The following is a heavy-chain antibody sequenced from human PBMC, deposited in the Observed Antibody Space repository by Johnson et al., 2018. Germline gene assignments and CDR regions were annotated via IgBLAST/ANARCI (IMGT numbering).Heavy chain of an antibody. Sequence: VQLVQSGGGLVQAGGSLKLSCAASGFTFRGSAMHWVRQASGKGLAWVGRIRTKAHHSATAYTASVKGRFHIPRDDSKHPAYLHMNSLKTEDTAVYYCTRQPVIVPTKYYYYYYVDVWGNGTTVTVSS. J-gene: IGHJ6*03. CDR2: IRTKAHHSAT. CDR1: GFTFRGSA. V-gene: IGHV3-73*01. D-gene: IGHD5-12*01. CDR3: TRQPVIVPTKYYYYYYVDV.